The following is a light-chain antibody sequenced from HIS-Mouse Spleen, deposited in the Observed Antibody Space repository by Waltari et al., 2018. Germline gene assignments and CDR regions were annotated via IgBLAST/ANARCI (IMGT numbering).Light chain of an antibody. CDR1: SSDVGGSNY. V-gene: IGLV2-14*03. J-gene: IGLJ2*01. CDR3: SSYTSSSTLDVV. CDR2: DVS. Sequence: QSALTQPASVSGSPGQSITISCTGTSSDVGGSNYVSCYQQHPAKAPKLMIYDVSNRPSGVSNRFSGSKSGNTASLTISGLQAEDEADYYCSSYTSSSTLDVVFGGGTKLTVL.